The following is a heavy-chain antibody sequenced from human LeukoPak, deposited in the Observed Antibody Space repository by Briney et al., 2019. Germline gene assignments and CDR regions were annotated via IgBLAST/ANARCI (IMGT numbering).Heavy chain of an antibody. CDR1: GFNFNDYW. CDR3: ARDTTGDAGGVFDS. V-gene: IGHV3-74*01. J-gene: IGHJ4*02. D-gene: IGHD1-1*01. CDR2: INSDGRSI. Sequence: GGSLRLSCAASGFNFNDYWMHWVRQGPGKGPVWVSRINSDGRSIDYADSVKGRFTISRDNARNSLYLQMNSLRAEDTAVYYCARDTTGDAGGVFDSWGRGTLVTVSS.